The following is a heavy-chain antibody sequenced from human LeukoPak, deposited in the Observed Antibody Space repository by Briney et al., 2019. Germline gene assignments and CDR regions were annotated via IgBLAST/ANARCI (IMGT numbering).Heavy chain of an antibody. CDR2: ISYDGSNK. D-gene: IGHD3-9*01. Sequence: GGSLRLSCAASGFTFCSYAMHWVRQAPGKGLEWVAVISYDGSNKYYADSVKGRFTISRDNSKNTLYLQMNSLRAEDTAVYYCARDSNDILTGYYLFDYWGQGTLVTVSS. CDR3: ARDSNDILTGYYLFDY. J-gene: IGHJ4*02. V-gene: IGHV3-30*01. CDR1: GFTFCSYA.